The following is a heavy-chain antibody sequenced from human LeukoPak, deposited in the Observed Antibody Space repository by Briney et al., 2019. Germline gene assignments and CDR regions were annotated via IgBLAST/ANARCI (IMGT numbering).Heavy chain of an antibody. V-gene: IGHV4-30-2*01. D-gene: IGHD4-17*01. CDR1: GGSISSGGYY. CDR3: ARDITYGELDY. CDR2: IYHSGST. J-gene: IGHJ4*02. Sequence: KASQTLSLTCTVSGGSISSGGYYWSWIRQPPGKGLEWIGYIYHSGSTYYNPSLKSRVTISVDRSKNQFSLKLSSVTAADTAVYYCARDITYGELDYWGQGTLVTVSS.